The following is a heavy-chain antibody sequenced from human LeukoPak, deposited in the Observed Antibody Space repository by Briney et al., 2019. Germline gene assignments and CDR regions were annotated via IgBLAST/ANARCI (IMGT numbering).Heavy chain of an antibody. V-gene: IGHV3-33*06. D-gene: IGHD1-1*01. CDR2: IWYDGSRE. J-gene: IGHJ4*02. Sequence: GTSLRLSCAASGFTFSTYGMHWVRQAPGKGLEWVAIIWYDGSREYYADAVKGRFTISRDDSKNTLYLQMNSLRAEDTAVYYCAKDLSYNYGATKDYWGQGTLVTVSS. CDR3: AKDLSYNYGATKDY. CDR1: GFTFSTYG.